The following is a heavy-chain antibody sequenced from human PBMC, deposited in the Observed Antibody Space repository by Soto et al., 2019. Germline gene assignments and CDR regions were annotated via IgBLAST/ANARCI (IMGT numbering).Heavy chain of an antibody. D-gene: IGHD3-10*01. J-gene: IGHJ4*02. V-gene: IGHV3-74*01. Sequence: EVQLVESGGGLIQPWGALRLTCTASGFILRHYWMHWIRQAPGKGLVWVSRINLDGSSTDYAPSVKGRFTISRDNAKNTMYLQMNSLAADATAVYYCARGWGVTDYWCRGTLVTVSS. CDR2: INLDGSST. CDR1: GFILRHYW. CDR3: ARGWGVTDY.